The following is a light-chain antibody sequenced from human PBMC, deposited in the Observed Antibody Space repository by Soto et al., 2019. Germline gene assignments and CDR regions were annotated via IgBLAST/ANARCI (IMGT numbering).Light chain of an antibody. J-gene: IGLJ1*01. V-gene: IGLV2-14*01. CDR3: SSYGSTSTRYV. CDR1: SSDVSGYNY. Sequence: QSALTQPASVSGSPGQSITISCTGTSSDVSGYNYVSWYQQHPGKAPKLMIYEVSNRPSGVSNRFSGSKSGNTASLTISGLQAEDEADYFCSSYGSTSTRYVFGTGTKVTVL. CDR2: EVS.